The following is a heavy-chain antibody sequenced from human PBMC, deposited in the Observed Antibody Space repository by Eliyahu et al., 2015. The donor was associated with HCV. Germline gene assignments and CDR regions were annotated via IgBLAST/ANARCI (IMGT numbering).Heavy chain of an antibody. CDR1: GFTFXSXA. CDR2: FSGSGAST. J-gene: IGHJ4*02. V-gene: IGHV3-23*01. CDR3: AKSDELGVPSAISGDVDY. Sequence: EVQLSESGGGLVQPGGSLRLSCAASGFTFXSXAMNWVRQAPGKGLEWVSGFSGSGASTYYADSVKGRFTISRDNSKNTLYLQMNSLRAEDTAVYYCAKSDELGVPSAISGDVDYWGQGTLVTVSS. D-gene: IGHD2-2*02.